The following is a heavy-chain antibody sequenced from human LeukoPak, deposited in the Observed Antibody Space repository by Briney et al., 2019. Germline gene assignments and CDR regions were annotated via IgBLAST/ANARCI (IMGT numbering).Heavy chain of an antibody. CDR1: GGSFSGYY. CDR2: INHSGST. D-gene: IGHD6-19*01. Sequence: SETLSLTCAVYGGSFSGYYWSWIRQPPGKGLEWIGEINHSGSTNYNPSLKSRVTISVDTSKNQFSLKLSSVTAADTAVYYCARVRRTSSGWPYYYYGMDVWGQGTTVTVSS. V-gene: IGHV4-34*01. CDR3: ARVRRTSSGWPYYYYGMDV. J-gene: IGHJ6*02.